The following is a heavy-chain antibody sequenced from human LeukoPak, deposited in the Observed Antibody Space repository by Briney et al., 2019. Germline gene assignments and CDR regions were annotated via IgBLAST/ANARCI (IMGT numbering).Heavy chain of an antibody. J-gene: IGHJ6*04. V-gene: IGHV3-73*01. CDR3: TSRWFGYSHLNYYGMDV. Sequence: GGSLRLSCAASGFTFSGSAMHWVRQASGKGLEWVGRIRSKANSYATAYAASVKGRFTISRDDSKNTAYLQMNSLKTEDTAVYYCTSRWFGYSHLNYYGMDVWGKGTTVTVSS. CDR2: IRSKANSYAT. D-gene: IGHD3-10*01. CDR1: GFTFSGSA.